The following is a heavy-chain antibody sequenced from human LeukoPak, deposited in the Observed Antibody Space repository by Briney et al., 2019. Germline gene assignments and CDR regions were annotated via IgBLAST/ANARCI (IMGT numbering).Heavy chain of an antibody. CDR2: IKQDGSEK. J-gene: IGHJ6*03. CDR1: GFTFSSYW. Sequence: PGGSLRLSCAASGFTFSSYWMSWVRQAPGKGLEWVANIKQDGSEKYYVDSVKGRFTISRDNAKNSLYLQMNSLRAEDTAVYYCAREGEENYYYYMDVWGKGTTVTVSS. D-gene: IGHD2-21*01. V-gene: IGHV3-7*01. CDR3: AREGEENYYYYMDV.